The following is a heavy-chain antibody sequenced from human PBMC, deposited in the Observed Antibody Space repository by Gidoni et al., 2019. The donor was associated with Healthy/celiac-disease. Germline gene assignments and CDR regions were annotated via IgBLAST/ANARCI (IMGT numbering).Heavy chain of an antibody. J-gene: IGHJ6*02. CDR2: IWYDGSNK. Sequence: QVQLVESGGGVVQPGRSLRLSCAASGFTFSSYGMHWVRQAPGKGLEWVAVIWYDGSNKYYADSVKGRFTISRDNSKNTLYLQMNSLRAEDTAVYYCAREGGYYTHYYYGMDVWGQGTTVTVSS. D-gene: IGHD3-3*01. CDR1: GFTFSSYG. CDR3: AREGGYYTHYYYGMDV. V-gene: IGHV3-33*01.